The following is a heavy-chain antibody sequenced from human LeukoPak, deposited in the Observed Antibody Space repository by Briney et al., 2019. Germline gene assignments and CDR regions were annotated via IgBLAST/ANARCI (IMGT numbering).Heavy chain of an antibody. CDR3: ARDVLVAASNWFDP. J-gene: IGHJ5*02. CDR2: IWYDGSDK. Sequence: GGSLRLSCAASGFTLSSYGMHWVRQAPGKGLEWVAVIWYDGSDKYYADSVKGRFTISRDNSKNTLYLQMNSLRTEDTAVYYCARDVLVAASNWFDPWGQGTLVTVSS. CDR1: GFTLSSYG. D-gene: IGHD2-15*01. V-gene: IGHV3-33*01.